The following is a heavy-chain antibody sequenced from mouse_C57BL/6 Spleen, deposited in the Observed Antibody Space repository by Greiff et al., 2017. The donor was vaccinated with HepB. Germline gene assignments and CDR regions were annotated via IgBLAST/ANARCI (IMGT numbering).Heavy chain of an antibody. CDR2: INPNNGGT. CDR3: ARSSGPYYYAMDY. CDR1: GYTFTDYY. V-gene: IGHV1-26*01. J-gene: IGHJ4*01. Sequence: EVQLQQSGPELVKPGASVKISCKASGYTFTDYYMNWVKQSHGKSLEWIGDINPNNGGTSYNQKFKGKATLTVDKSSSTAYMELRSLTSEDSAVYHCARSSGPYYYAMDYWGQGTSVTVSS. D-gene: IGHD3-2*02.